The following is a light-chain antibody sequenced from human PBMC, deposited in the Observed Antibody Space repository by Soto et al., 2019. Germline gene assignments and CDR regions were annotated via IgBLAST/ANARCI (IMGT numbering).Light chain of an antibody. J-gene: IGKJ2*01. Sequence: EVVLTQSPGTLSLSPGESATLSCRASQSLSTNYLCWYQQKPGQAPRLLIYGASTRATGIPARFSGSWSGTELTLTISSLEPEDFAVYYCQQRSNWPRRTFGQGTKLEIK. CDR2: GAS. CDR3: QQRSNWPRRT. CDR1: QSLSTNY. V-gene: IGKV3D-20*02.